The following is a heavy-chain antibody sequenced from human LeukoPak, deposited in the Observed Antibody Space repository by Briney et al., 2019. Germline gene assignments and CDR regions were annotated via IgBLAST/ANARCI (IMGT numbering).Heavy chain of an antibody. CDR2: ISSSSSTI. CDR1: GFTFSNYA. Sequence: PGGSLRLSCAAPGFTFSNYAMNWVRQAPGKGLEWVSYISSSSSTIFYADSVKGRFTISRDNSKNSLYLQMNSLRTEDTALYYCATTRSGWSFYFDYWGQGTLVTVSS. D-gene: IGHD6-19*01. J-gene: IGHJ4*02. CDR3: ATTRSGWSFYFDY. V-gene: IGHV3-48*04.